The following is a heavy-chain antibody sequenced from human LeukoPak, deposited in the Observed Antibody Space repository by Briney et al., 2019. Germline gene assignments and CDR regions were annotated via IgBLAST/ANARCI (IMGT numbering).Heavy chain of an antibody. Sequence: GGSLRLSCAASGFTSSSYWMHWVRQAPGKGLVWVSRIRSDGKSTSYTDSVRGRFTISRDNAKNTLYLQMNGLRDEDTAVYYCATEVASWFDPWGQGTLVTVSS. V-gene: IGHV3-74*01. CDR1: GFTSSSYW. CDR2: IRSDGKST. J-gene: IGHJ5*02. D-gene: IGHD2-15*01. CDR3: ATEVASWFDP.